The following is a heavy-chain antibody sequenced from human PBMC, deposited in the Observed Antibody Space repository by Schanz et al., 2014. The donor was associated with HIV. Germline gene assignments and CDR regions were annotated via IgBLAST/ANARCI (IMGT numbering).Heavy chain of an antibody. CDR3: ARPTGALYFDL. Sequence: EVQLLESGGGLVQPGGSLRLACSASGFNFSNYAMHWVRQTAGKGLAWVSYITPDGSVTYADSVKGRFTTSRDNAKNTLYLQLNSLRAEDTAVYYCARPTGALYFDLWGRGTLVTVSS. D-gene: IGHD7-27*01. J-gene: IGHJ2*01. CDR1: GFNFSNYA. V-gene: IGHV3-74*02. CDR2: ITPDGSVT.